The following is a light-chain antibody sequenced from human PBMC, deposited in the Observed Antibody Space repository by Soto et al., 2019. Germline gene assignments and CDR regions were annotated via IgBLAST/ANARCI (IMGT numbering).Light chain of an antibody. CDR3: QQYNYWPPLT. J-gene: IGKJ4*01. CDR2: GAS. V-gene: IGKV3-15*01. Sequence: EIVVTQSPGTLSVSPGERATLSCRASQSVSSNVAWYQQKPGQAPRLLIYGASTRATGIPARFSGRGSGTEFTLTISSLQSEDFAVYYCQQYNYWPPLTFGRGNKVEI. CDR1: QSVSSN.